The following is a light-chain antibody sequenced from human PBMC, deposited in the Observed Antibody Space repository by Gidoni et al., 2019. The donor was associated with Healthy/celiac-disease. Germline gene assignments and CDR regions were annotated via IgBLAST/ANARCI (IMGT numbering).Light chain of an antibody. CDR3: QQYNKWPPWT. CDR1: QNVSSN. J-gene: IGKJ1*01. V-gene: IGKV3-15*01. CDR2: GAS. Sequence: EIVMTQSPAPLSVSPGERATLSCRASQNVSSNLAWYQQKPGQAPRLLIYGASSRATGIPARFSGSGSGTEFTLTISSLQSEDFAVYYCQQYNKWPPWTFGQGTKVEIK.